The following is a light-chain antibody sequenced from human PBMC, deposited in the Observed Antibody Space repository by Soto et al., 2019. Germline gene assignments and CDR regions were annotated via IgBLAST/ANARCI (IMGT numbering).Light chain of an antibody. CDR3: SSYAGNNNLVV. V-gene: IGLV2-8*01. CDR1: SSDVGGYNY. Sequence: QSVLTQPPSASGSPGQSVTISCTGTSSDVGGYNYVSRYQQHPGKAPKLMIYEVTKRPSGVPDRFSGSKSGNTASLTVSGLQAEDEADYYCSSYAGNNNLVVFGGGTKLTVL. J-gene: IGLJ2*01. CDR2: EVT.